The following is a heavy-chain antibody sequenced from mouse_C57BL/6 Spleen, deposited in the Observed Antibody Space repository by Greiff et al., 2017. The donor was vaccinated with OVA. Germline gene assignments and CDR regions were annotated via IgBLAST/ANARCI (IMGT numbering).Heavy chain of an antibody. V-gene: IGHV1-54*01. J-gene: IGHJ2*01. CDR1: GYAFTNYL. CDR3: ARDEGYDDGEDY. D-gene: IGHD2-2*01. CDR2: INPGSGGT. Sequence: QVQLQQSGAELVRPGTSVKVSCKASGYAFTNYLIEWVKQRPGQGLEWIGVINPGSGGTNYNEKFKGKATLTADKSSSTAYMQLSSLTSEDSAVYFCARDEGYDDGEDYWGQGTTLTVSS.